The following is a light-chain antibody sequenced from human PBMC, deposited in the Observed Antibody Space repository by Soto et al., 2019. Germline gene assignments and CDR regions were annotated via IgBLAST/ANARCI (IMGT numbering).Light chain of an antibody. CDR3: AAWDDSLSAWV. V-gene: IGLV1-47*01. CDR1: SYNVGKNL. CDR2: KNN. J-gene: IGLJ3*02. Sequence: QSVLTQPPSASGTPGQRVTISCSGGSYNVGKNLVYWYQQRPGTAPKLIIFKNNQRPSGVPDRVSGSNSGSSASLAISGLRSEDEADYFCAAWDDSLSAWVFGGGTKLTVL.